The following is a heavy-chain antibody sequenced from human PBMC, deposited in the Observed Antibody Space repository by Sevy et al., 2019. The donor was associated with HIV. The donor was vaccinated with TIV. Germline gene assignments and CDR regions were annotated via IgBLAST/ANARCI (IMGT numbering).Heavy chain of an antibody. CDR3: ANRCSGACCYSVFRGAFDI. CDR1: GFTFSSYA. J-gene: IGHJ3*02. D-gene: IGHD2-15*01. CDR2: ISVSGGST. Sequence: GGSLRLSCAASGFTFSSYAMSWVRQAPGKGLEWVSSISVSGGSTYYADSVEGRFTISRDNSKNTLYLQMNSLRAEDTAVYYCANRCSGACCYSVFRGAFDIWGQGTMVTVSS. V-gene: IGHV3-23*01.